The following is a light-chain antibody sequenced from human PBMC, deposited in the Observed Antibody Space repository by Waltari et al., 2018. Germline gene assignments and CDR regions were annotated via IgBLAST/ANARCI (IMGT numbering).Light chain of an antibody. J-gene: IGLJ1*01. CDR3: SSYTSSTTPYV. Sequence: QSALTQPASVSGSPGQSITISCTGTSSDVGGYHYVSWYQQHPGKPPKLLIYEASHRASGVSNRFSGPKSGNTASLTISGLQAEDEADYYCSSYTSSTTPYVFGTGTKVTVL. CDR2: EAS. CDR1: SSDVGGYHY. V-gene: IGLV2-14*01.